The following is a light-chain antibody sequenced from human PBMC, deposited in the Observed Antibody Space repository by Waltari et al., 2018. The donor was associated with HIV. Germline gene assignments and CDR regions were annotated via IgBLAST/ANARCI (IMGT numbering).Light chain of an antibody. CDR2: GLY. CDR3: LQRIELPYM. CDR1: QSVLRHPEASYD. V-gene: IGKV2-40*01. J-gene: IGKJ4*02. Sequence: MAESPLSLSVSPGETAAISCSFNQSVLRHPEASYDLGWYVQKPGQSPRLVPSGLYFRASGVPARFRASGSASNFTLAISRVGPGDVGLYFCLQRIELPYMFGRGT.